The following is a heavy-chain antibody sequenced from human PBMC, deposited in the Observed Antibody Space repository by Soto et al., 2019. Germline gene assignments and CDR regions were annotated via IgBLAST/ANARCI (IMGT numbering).Heavy chain of an antibody. CDR1: GCRCRTRA. J-gene: IGHJ5*01. CDR2: IRPGGDST. V-gene: IGHV3-23*01. CDR3: TTHEEGAPWAGGFDS. D-gene: IGHD1-26*01. Sequence: PGGAVRVSCAASGCRCRTRAMSWVRQAPGKGLEWVASIRPGGDSTYYADSVKGRFAVSRDNSNVTLYLQMDSLRVEDTAIYYCTTHEEGAPWAGGFDSWGQGTLVTVSS.